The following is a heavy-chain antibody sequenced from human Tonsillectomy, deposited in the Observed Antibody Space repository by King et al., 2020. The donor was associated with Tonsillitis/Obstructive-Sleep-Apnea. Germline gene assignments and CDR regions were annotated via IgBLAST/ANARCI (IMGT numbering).Heavy chain of an antibody. CDR2: ISAYNGNT. CDR3: ARDPFCGGDCYSAYYYFDL. V-gene: IGHV1-18*04. J-gene: IGHJ2*01. CDR1: GYTFTTYG. Sequence: QLVQSGPEVKKPGASVTVSCRASGYTFTTYGVSWVRRAPGQGLEWMGWISAYNGNTNYAQKLQGRVTMTTDTSTSTAYLELRGLRSDDTAVYYCARDPFCGGDCYSAYYYFDLWGPGTLVTVSS. D-gene: IGHD2-21*02.